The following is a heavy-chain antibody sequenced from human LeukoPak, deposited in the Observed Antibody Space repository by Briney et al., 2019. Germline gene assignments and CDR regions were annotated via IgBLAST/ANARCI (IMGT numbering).Heavy chain of an antibody. CDR2: IYSDGRT. V-gene: IGHV3-53*05. J-gene: IGHJ4*02. CDR3: AKAPVTTCSGAYCYPFDY. CDR1: GFTVSNKY. D-gene: IGHD2-15*01. Sequence: GGSLRLSCAASGFTVSNKYMTWVRQAPGKGLEWVSLIYSDGRTYYADSVKGRCTISRDNSKNTLYLQMNSLRAEDTAVYYCAKAPVTTCSGAYCYPFDYWGQGTLVPVSS.